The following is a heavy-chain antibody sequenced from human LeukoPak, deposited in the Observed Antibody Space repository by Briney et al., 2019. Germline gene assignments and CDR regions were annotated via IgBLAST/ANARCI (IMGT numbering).Heavy chain of an antibody. CDR1: GFTFSIYW. J-gene: IGHJ5*02. Sequence: GGSLRLSCAASGFTFSIYWMHWVRQVPGKGLVWVSRISPDGSSTNYADSVKGRFAISRDNAKNTVYLQMNSLRAEDTAVYYCARDNWNYAVDWFDPWGQGTLVTVSS. D-gene: IGHD1-7*01. V-gene: IGHV3-74*01. CDR2: ISPDGSST. CDR3: ARDNWNYAVDWFDP.